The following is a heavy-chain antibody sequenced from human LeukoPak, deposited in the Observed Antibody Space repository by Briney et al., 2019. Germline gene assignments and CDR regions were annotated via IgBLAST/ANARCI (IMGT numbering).Heavy chain of an antibody. CDR3: ARDLGDYDILTGYYPNWFDP. D-gene: IGHD3-9*01. J-gene: IGHJ5*02. Sequence: PSETLSLTCTVSGCSISSYYWSWIRQPPGKGLEWIGYIYYSGSTNYNPSLKSRVTISVDTSKNQFSLKLSSVTAADTAVYYCARDLGDYDILTGYYPNWFDPWGQGTLVTVSS. CDR1: GCSISSYY. V-gene: IGHV4-59*01. CDR2: IYYSGST.